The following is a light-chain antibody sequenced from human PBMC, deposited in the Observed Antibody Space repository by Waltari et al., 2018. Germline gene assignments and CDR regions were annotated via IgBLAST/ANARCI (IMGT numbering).Light chain of an antibody. CDR2: DAS. CDR1: QDITIK. CDR3: QQYTSLPRP. J-gene: IGKJ4*01. Sequence: DIQMTQSPSSLSASVGDRVTITCQASQDITIKLNWFQQKPGKSPQVLFFDASNSQGPLPSRFSRRADGRNFAFTSTGLQPDHVDTYYCQQYTSLPRPFGGATRVAI. V-gene: IGKV1-33*01.